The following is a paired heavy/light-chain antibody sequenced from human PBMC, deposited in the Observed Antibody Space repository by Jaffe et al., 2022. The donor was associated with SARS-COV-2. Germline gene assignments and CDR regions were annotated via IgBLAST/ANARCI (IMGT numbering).Heavy chain of an antibody. CDR2: IYSSGST. J-gene: IGHJ5*02. V-gene: IGHV4-39*02. CDR1: GGSISSNNYN. D-gene: IGHD3-16*01. Sequence: QLQLQESGPGLVKASETLSLTCTVSGGSISSNNYNCVWIRQPPGMGLEWIGSIYSSGSTYYNPSLKSRVTISVDTSKNHFSLKLTSVTAADTAVYYCARRAARGRFDPWGQGTLVTVSS. CDR3: ARRAARGRFDP.
Light chain of an antibody. J-gene: IGLJ1*01. CDR1: SSDVGGYNS. Sequence: QSALTQPASVSGSPGQSITISCTGTSSDVGGYNSVSWYQQHPGKAPKLMIYDVSDRPSGISNHFSGSKSGNTASLTISGLQAEDEADYYCCSYTSSDTYVFGTGTRVTVL. V-gene: IGLV2-14*01. CDR3: CSYTSSDTYV. CDR2: DVS.